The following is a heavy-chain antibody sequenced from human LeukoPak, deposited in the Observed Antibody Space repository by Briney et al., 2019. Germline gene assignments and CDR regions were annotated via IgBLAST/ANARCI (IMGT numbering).Heavy chain of an antibody. D-gene: IGHD4-17*01. CDR3: SRSPYGFVYNFDY. Sequence: PGGSLRLSCAASGFTFSSYWMSWVRQAPGKGLEWVGFIRTKGHGGTTEYAASVKGRFTISRDDSKSIAYLQMNSLKTEDTALYYCSRSPYGFVYNFDYWGQGTLVTVSS. J-gene: IGHJ4*02. V-gene: IGHV3-49*04. CDR2: IRTKGHGGTT. CDR1: GFTFSSYW.